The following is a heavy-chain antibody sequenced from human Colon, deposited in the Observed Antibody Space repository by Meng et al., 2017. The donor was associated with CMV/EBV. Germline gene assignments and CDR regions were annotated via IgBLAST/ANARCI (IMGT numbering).Heavy chain of an antibody. CDR3: ARDPSGSRVPFDY. V-gene: IGHV1-2*02. CDR2: INSNSGAT. D-gene: IGHD1-26*01. J-gene: IGHJ4*02. Sequence: VQSRAWVSMPGASVKGSCKTSGYTFSYTHIPWVRQAPGQGLEWMGWINSNSGATDYAQKFQGRFTMTRDTSITTVYMELSSLRSDDTAVYYCARDPSGSRVPFDYWGQGSLVTVSS. CDR1: GYTFSYTH.